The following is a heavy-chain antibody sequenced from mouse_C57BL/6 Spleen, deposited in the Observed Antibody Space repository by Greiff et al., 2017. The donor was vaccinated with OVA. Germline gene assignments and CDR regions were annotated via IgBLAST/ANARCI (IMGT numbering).Heavy chain of an antibody. V-gene: IGHV3-1*01. CDR2: ISYSGST. J-gene: IGHJ4*01. CDR1: GYSITSGYD. Sequence: EVKLMESGPGMVKPSPSLSLTCTVTGYSITSGYDWHWIRHFPGNKLEWMGYISYSGSTNYNPSLKSRISITHDTSKNHFFLKLNSVTTEDTATDYCARGAYYSNPYAMDYWGQGTSVTVSS. CDR3: ARGAYYSNPYAMDY. D-gene: IGHD2-5*01.